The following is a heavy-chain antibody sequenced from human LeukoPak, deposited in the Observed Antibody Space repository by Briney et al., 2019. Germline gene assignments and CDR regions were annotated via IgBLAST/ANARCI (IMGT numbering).Heavy chain of an antibody. V-gene: IGHV4-59*01. Sequence: SETLSLTCTVSGGSISSYYWSWIRQPPGEGLEWMGYIYYSGSTNYNTYLKRRVTISGDTPKDQFSLKLSSVTAADPAVYYCARDRGVGPAATPPYCYYYGMDVWGKGTTVTVSS. D-gene: IGHD2-2*01. J-gene: IGHJ6*04. CDR2: IYYSGST. CDR1: GGSISSYY. CDR3: ARDRGVGPAATPPYCYYYGMDV.